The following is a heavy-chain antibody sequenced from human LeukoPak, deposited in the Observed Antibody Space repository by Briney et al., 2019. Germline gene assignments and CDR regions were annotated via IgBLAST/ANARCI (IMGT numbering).Heavy chain of an antibody. CDR2: IYYSGST. D-gene: IGHD6-13*01. CDR3: ARDKVAAAGTRGMDV. J-gene: IGHJ6*02. CDR1: GGSISSGGYY. Sequence: PSQTLSLTCTVSGGSISSGGYYWSWIRQHPGKGLEWIGYIYYSGSTYYNPSLKSRVTISVDTSKNQFSLKLSSVTAADTAVYYCARDKVAAAGTRGMDVWGQGTTVTVSS. V-gene: IGHV4-31*03.